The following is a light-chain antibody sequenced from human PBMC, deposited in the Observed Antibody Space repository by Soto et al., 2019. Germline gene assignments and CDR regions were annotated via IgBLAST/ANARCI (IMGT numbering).Light chain of an antibody. CDR1: SSNIGAGYD. J-gene: IGLJ3*02. Sequence: QSVLTQPPSVSGAPGQRVTISCTGSSSNIGAGYDVHWYQQLPGTAPKLLIYGNSNRPSGVPDRFSGSKSGTSASLAITGLQADDEAVYYCKSYDIHPRVFGGGTHLTVL. CDR3: KSYDIHPRV. CDR2: GNS. V-gene: IGLV1-40*01.